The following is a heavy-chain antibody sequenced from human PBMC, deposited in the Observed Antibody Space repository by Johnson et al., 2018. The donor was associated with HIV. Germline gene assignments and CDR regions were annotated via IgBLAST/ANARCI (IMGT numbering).Heavy chain of an antibody. J-gene: IGHJ3*02. D-gene: IGHD3-22*01. Sequence: QVQLVESGGGLVQPGGSLRLSCTASGFRFSSSWMHWVRQAPGKGLEWVAVISYDGSNKYYADSVKGRFTISRDNSKNTLYLQMNSLRAEDTAVYYCARGKYYYDSSGYYGPKTNNGAFDIWG. V-gene: IGHV3-30*03. CDR1: GFRFSSSW. CDR3: ARGKYYYDSSGYYGPKTNNGAFDI. CDR2: ISYDGSNK.